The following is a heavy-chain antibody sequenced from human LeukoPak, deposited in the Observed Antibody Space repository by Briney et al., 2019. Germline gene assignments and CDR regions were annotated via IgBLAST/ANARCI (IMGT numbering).Heavy chain of an antibody. J-gene: IGHJ4*02. CDR1: GFTFSSYS. CDR3: ARDLVTEEIYFDY. Sequence: PGGSLRLSCAASGFTFSSYSMNWVRQAPGKGLEWVSSISSSSSYIYYADSVKGRFTIPRDNAKNSLYLQMNSLRAEDTAVYYCARDLVTEEIYFDYWGQGTLVTVSS. V-gene: IGHV3-21*01. CDR2: ISSSSSYI. D-gene: IGHD1-26*01.